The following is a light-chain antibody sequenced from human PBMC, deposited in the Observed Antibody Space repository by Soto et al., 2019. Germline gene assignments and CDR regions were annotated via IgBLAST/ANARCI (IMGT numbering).Light chain of an antibody. Sequence: EIILTQSPDTLSLSPGERATLSCRASQTVSSNYLAWYQQKPGQAPRLLIYDASNRATGIPARFSGSGSGTDFTLTISSLEPEDFAVYYCQQRSNWPIPFGQGTRLEI. J-gene: IGKJ5*01. CDR1: QTVSSNY. V-gene: IGKV3-11*01. CDR2: DAS. CDR3: QQRSNWPIP.